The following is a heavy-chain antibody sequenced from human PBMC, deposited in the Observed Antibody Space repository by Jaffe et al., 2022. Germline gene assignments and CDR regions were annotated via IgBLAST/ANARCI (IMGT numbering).Heavy chain of an antibody. CDR2: LNSVGSTT. J-gene: IGHJ4*02. Sequence: EVQLVESGGGLVQSGGSLRLSCAASGFTFSSYWMHWVRQAPGKGLVWVSRLNSVGSTTDYADSVKGRFTISRDNAKNTLYLQMNSLRAEDTAVYYCARGGSDTPMAYTGWGQGTLVTVSS. CDR3: ARGGSDTPMAYTG. D-gene: IGHD5-18*01. V-gene: IGHV3-74*01. CDR1: GFTFSSYW.